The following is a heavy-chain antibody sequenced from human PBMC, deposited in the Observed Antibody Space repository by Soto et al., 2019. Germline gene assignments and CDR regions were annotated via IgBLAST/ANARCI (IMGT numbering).Heavy chain of an antibody. CDR3: LRSLMTTVTTNHY. CDR2: INHSGST. J-gene: IGHJ4*02. Sequence: SETLSLTCAVYGGSFSGYYWSWIRQPPGKGLEWIGEINHSGSTNYNPSLKSRVTISVDTSKNQFSLKLSSVTAADTAVYYCLRSLMTTVTTNHYWSQGTLVIVSS. CDR1: GGSFSGYY. D-gene: IGHD4-17*01. V-gene: IGHV4-34*01.